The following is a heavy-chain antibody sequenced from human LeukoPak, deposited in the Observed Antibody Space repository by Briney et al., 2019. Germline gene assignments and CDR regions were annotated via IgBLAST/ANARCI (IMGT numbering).Heavy chain of an antibody. CDR3: ARGEYSSSWYAYYYYYYGMDV. D-gene: IGHD6-13*01. V-gene: IGHV3-33*01. Sequence: GGSLRFSCAASGFTFSSYGMHWVRQAPGKGLEWVAVIWYDGSNKYYADSVKGRFTISRDNSKNTLYLQMNSLRAEDTAVYYCARGEYSSSWYAYYYYYYGMDVWGQGTRSPSP. J-gene: IGHJ6*02. CDR2: IWYDGSNK. CDR1: GFTFSSYG.